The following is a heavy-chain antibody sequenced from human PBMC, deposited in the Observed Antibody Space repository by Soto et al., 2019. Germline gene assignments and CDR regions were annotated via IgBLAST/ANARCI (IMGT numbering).Heavy chain of an antibody. Sequence: QVQLVQSGAEVKKPGSSVKISCKASGGTFRTAAFSWVRQAPGQGLEWMGGIIPIFPTPDYAQKFQGRVTIPADXSXTXTXXEMTSLRSEDTAIYYCARDKDRLQLGGNYYYIMDVWGQGTTVTVSS. CDR1: GGTFRTAA. CDR3: ARDKDRLQLGGNYYYIMDV. CDR2: IIPIFPTP. J-gene: IGHJ6*02. V-gene: IGHV1-69*12. D-gene: IGHD1-1*01.